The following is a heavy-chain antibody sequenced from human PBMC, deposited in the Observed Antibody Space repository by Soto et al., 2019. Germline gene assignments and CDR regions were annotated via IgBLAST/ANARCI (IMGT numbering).Heavy chain of an antibody. Sequence: SVKVSCKASGGTFSSYTISWVRQAPGQGLEWMGRIIPILGIANYAQKFQGRVTITADKSTSTAYMELSSLRSEDTAVYYCARELSGYDYTFDYWGQGTLVTVSS. CDR3: ARELSGYDYTFDY. V-gene: IGHV1-69*04. J-gene: IGHJ4*02. CDR1: GGTFSSYT. D-gene: IGHD5-12*01. CDR2: IIPILGIA.